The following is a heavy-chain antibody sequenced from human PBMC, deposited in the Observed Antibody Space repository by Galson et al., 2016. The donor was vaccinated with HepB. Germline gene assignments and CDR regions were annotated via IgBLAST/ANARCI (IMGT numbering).Heavy chain of an antibody. V-gene: IGHV5-51*03. D-gene: IGHD3-3*01. CDR2: IYPDDSDT. CDR1: GYKFTNYW. J-gene: IGHJ6*02. CDR3: TRSITGSYDFWGAIYNYYAMDV. Sequence: QSGAEVKKPGESLKISCKGSGYKFTNYWIAWVRQMPGKGLEWMGTIYPDDSDTRYSPSFQGQVTIAADKSINTAYLQWSSLKATDTAMYYCTRSITGSYDFWGAIYNYYAMDVWGQGTTVTVSS.